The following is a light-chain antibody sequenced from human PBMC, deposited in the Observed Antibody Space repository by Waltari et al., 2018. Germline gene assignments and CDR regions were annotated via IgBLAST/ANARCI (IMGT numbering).Light chain of an antibody. Sequence: DIQMTQSPSSLSASVGDRVTITCRASQSISSYLNWYQQKPGKAPKLLIYAASSVQSGVPSRFSGSGSGTDFTLTISSLQPEDFAIYYCLQSYSTPYTFGQGTKLEIK. J-gene: IGKJ2*01. CDR2: AAS. CDR3: LQSYSTPYT. V-gene: IGKV1-39*01. CDR1: QSISSY.